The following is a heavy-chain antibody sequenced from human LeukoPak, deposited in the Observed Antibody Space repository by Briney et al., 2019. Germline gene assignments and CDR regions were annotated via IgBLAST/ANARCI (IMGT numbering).Heavy chain of an antibody. V-gene: IGHV4-59*01. CDR2: IYYSGST. D-gene: IGHD3-22*01. CDR1: GGSISSYY. CDR3: ARGGYYFDY. Sequence: SETLSLTCTVSGGSISSYYWSWIRQPPGKGLEWIGYIYYSGSTSYNPSLKSRVTISVDTSKSQFSLKLSSVTAADTAVYYCARGGYYFDYWGQGTLVTVSS. J-gene: IGHJ4*02.